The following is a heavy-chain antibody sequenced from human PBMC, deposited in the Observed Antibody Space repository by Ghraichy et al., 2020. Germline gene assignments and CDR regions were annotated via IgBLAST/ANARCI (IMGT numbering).Heavy chain of an antibody. V-gene: IGHV3-21*01. CDR2: ISGSGSFI. CDR3: ARVQDIVVIPTVHGMDV. D-gene: IGHD2-2*01. J-gene: IGHJ6*02. CDR1: GFTFGNYN. Sequence: GESLNISCAASGFTFGNYNMDWVRQAPGKGLEWVSSISGSGSFIYYADSVKGRFTISRDNARSSLYLQMNSLRAGDTAVYYCARVQDIVVIPTVHGMDVWGQGTTVTVSS.